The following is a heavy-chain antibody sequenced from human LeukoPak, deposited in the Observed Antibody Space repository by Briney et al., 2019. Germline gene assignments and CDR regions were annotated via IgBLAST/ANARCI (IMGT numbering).Heavy chain of an antibody. Sequence: PGGSLRLSCAASGFTFSDYWMTWVRQAPGRGLEWVANIKQDGSVKNYVDSVKGRFTISRDNAKNSLFLQMNSLRDEDTAVYYCARGYSKAVAGKQMQRGWGFDYWGQGTLVTVSS. CDR3: ARGYSKAVAGKQMQRGWGFDY. V-gene: IGHV3-7*01. D-gene: IGHD6-19*01. J-gene: IGHJ4*02. CDR1: GFTFSDYW. CDR2: IKQDGSVK.